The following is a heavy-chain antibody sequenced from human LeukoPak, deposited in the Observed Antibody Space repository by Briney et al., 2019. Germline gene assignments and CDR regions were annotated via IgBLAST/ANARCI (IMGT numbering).Heavy chain of an antibody. D-gene: IGHD2-21*02. CDR3: ARTGDWSYFDY. Sequence: SETLSLTCIVSGYSISSGYYWVWIRQPPGKGLEWIGSIYHSGSTYSNPSLKSRVSMSVDTSKNQFSMKVTSVTAADTAVYYCARTGDWSYFDYWGQGTLVTVSS. V-gene: IGHV4-38-2*02. J-gene: IGHJ4*02. CDR2: IYHSGST. CDR1: GYSISSGYY.